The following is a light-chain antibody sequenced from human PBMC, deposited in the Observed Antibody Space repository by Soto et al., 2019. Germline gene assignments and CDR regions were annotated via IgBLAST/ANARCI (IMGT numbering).Light chain of an antibody. CDR2: DAS. V-gene: IGKV1-5*01. J-gene: IGKJ1*01. CDR1: QSISSW. Sequence: DIQMTQSPSTLSASVGDRVTITCRASQSISSWLAWYQQKPGKAPKLLIYDASSLESGVPSRFNGSGSGTEFTLTISSLQPDDFATYYCQQYNSYSCTFGQGTKVDIK. CDR3: QQYNSYSCT.